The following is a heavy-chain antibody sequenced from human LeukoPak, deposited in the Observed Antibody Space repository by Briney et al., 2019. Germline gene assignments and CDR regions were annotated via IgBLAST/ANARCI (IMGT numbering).Heavy chain of an antibody. CDR1: GGSISSGGYY. CDR3: ARDRSSSVDLDY. CDR2: IYYSGST. Sequence: PSRTLSLTCTVSGGSISSGGYYWSWIRQHPGKGLEWIGYIYYSGSTYYNPSLKSRVTISVDTSKNQFSLKLSPVTAADTAVYYCARDRSSSVDLDYWGQGTLVTVSS. J-gene: IGHJ4*02. V-gene: IGHV4-31*03. D-gene: IGHD6-13*01.